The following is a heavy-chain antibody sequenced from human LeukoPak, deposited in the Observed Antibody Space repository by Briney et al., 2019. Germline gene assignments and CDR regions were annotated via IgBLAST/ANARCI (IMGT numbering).Heavy chain of an antibody. J-gene: IGHJ4*02. CDR2: ISYDGSNK. V-gene: IGHV3-30*18. CDR1: GFTFSSYG. Sequence: PGGSLRLSCAASGFTFSSYGMHWVRQAPGKGLEWVAVISYDGSNKYCADSVKGRFTISGDNSKNTLYLQMNSLRAEDTAVYYCAKVSGSSGSNVGYWGQGTLVTVSS. D-gene: IGHD3-3*01. CDR3: AKVSGSSGSNVGY.